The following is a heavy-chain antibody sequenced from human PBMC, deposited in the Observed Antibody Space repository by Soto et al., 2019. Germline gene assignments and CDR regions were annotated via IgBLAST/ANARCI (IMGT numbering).Heavy chain of an antibody. CDR1: GYTFTSYG. CDR2: ISAYNGNT. J-gene: IGHJ6*03. CDR3: ASSGYDGGDYYYYYMDV. Sequence: QVQLVQSGAEVKKPGASVKVSCKASGYTFTSYGISWVRQAPGQGLEWMGWISAYNGNTNYAQKLQTRVTMTTDTSTSTAYMELRSLRSDDTAVYYCASSGYDGGDYYYYYMDVWGKGTTVTVSS. V-gene: IGHV1-18*01. D-gene: IGHD5-12*01.